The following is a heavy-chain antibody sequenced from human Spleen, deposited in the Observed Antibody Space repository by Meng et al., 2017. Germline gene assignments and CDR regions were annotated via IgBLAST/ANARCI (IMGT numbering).Heavy chain of an antibody. J-gene: IGHJ4*02. CDR3: ASDDSGSYQL. D-gene: IGHD1-26*01. CDR2: IYTSGST. Sequence: SETLSLTCTVSGGSISSGSYYWSWIRQPAGKGLEWIGRIYTSGSTNYNPSLKSRVTISVDTSKNQFSLKLSSVTAADTAVYYCASDDSGSYQLWGQGTLVTVSS. V-gene: IGHV4-61*02. CDR1: GGSISSGSYY.